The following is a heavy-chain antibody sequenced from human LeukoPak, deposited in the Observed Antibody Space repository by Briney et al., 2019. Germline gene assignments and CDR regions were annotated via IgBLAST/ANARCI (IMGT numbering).Heavy chain of an antibody. CDR2: INAGNGNT. V-gene: IGHV1-3*01. Sequence: ASVKVSCKASGYTFINFAINWGRQAPGQRPEWMGWINAGNGNTKYSQKFQGRVTITRDTSASTAYMELSSLRSEDTAVYYCARLPHYYDSSDFSWGQGTLVTVSS. CDR3: ARLPHYYDSSDFS. CDR1: GYTFINFA. D-gene: IGHD3-22*01. J-gene: IGHJ5*02.